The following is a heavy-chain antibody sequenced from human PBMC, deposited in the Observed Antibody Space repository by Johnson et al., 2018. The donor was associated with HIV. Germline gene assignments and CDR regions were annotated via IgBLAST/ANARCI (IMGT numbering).Heavy chain of an antibody. Sequence: VQLVESGGGLVQPGGSLRLSCAASGFTVSSNYMNWVRQAPGKGLEWVSVIYSGGSTYYADSVKDSFTISRDNSKNTLYLQMNSLRAEDTAVYYCARVPRIEQQLVHAFDIWGQGTMVTVSS. CDR3: ARVPRIEQQLVHAFDI. V-gene: IGHV3-66*01. CDR2: IYSGGST. CDR1: GFTVSSNY. D-gene: IGHD6-13*01. J-gene: IGHJ3*02.